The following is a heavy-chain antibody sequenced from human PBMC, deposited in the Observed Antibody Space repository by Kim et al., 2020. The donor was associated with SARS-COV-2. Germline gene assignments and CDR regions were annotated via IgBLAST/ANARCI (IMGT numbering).Heavy chain of an antibody. Sequence: ASVKVSCKASGYTFTGYYMHWVRQAPGQGLEWMGRINPNSGGTNYAQKFQGRVTMTRDTSISTAYMELSRLRSDDTAVYYCAREKSDVVVVAATSLDYWGQGTLVTVSS. V-gene: IGHV1-2*06. CDR3: AREKSDVVVVAATSLDY. CDR1: GYTFTGYY. J-gene: IGHJ4*02. D-gene: IGHD2-15*01. CDR2: INPNSGGT.